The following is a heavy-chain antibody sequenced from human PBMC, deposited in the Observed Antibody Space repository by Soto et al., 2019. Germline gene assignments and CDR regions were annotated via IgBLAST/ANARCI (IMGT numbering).Heavy chain of an antibody. CDR1: GFTFNFFG. Sequence: HEQLVESGGGVVQAGRSLRLSCAASGFTFNFFGMHWVRQAPGKGLEWVAVISYDGREKYYADSVKGRFTMSRDNSKNMVYLEMSSLRPEDTSVYYCAKERRYSFDAFDIWGQGTLVTVSS. V-gene: IGHV3-30*18. D-gene: IGHD5-12*01. J-gene: IGHJ3*02. CDR2: ISYDGREK. CDR3: AKERRYSFDAFDI.